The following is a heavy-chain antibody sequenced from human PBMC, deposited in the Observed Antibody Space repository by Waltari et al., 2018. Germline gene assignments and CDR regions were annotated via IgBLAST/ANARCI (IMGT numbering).Heavy chain of an antibody. CDR3: ARQNIHSYGYGYFDF. CDR2: IYPGDSNT. V-gene: IGHV5-51*01. CDR1: GYSFAKYW. D-gene: IGHD5-18*01. J-gene: IGHJ4*02. Sequence: EVQLEQSGAEVKKPGESLKFSCNGSGYSFAKYWIGWVRQMSGKGLEWMGVIYPGDSNTKYSLSFQGQVTISADTSISTAYLQWSSLKASDTAIYFCARQNIHSYGYGYFDFWGQGTLVTVSS.